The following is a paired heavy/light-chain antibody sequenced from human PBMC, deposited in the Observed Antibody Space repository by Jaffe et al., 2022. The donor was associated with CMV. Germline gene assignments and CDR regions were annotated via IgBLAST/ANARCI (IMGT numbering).Light chain of an antibody. J-gene: IGLJ1*01. Sequence: QSVLTQPPSASGTPGQRVTISCSGSSSNIGSNYVYWYQQLPGTAPKLLIYRNNQRPSGVPDRFSGSKSGTSASLAISGLRSEDEADYYCAAWDDSLSVSCVFGTGTKVTVL. CDR3: AAWDDSLSVSCV. CDR1: SSNIGSNY. CDR2: RNN. V-gene: IGLV1-47*01.
Heavy chain of an antibody. J-gene: IGHJ5*02. D-gene: IGHD2-2*01. CDR1: GFTFSSYG. CDR2: IWYDGSNK. V-gene: IGHV3-33*01. CDR3: ARGWNLVDCSSTSCMGWFDP. Sequence: QVQLVESGGGVVQPGRSLRLSCAASGFTFSSYGMHWVRQAPGKGLEWVAVIWYDGSNKYYADSVKGRFTISRDNSKNTLYLQMNSLRAEDTAVYYCARGWNLVDCSSTSCMGWFDPWGQGTLVTVSS.